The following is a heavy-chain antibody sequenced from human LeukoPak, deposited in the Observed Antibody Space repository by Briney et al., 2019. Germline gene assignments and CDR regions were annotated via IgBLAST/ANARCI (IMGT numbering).Heavy chain of an antibody. CDR1: GDSISSTLYY. CDR2: IFYTVAS. D-gene: IGHD1-1*01. J-gene: IGHJ4*02. CDR3: ARGPVRARYYFDF. Sequence: PSETLSLTCSVSGDSISSTLYYWGWIRQPPGKGLEWIGRIFYTVASSYSPSLKSRVTIFVATSKSHFSLNLRSVSAADTAVYYCARGPVRARYYFDFWGQGTLVTVSS. V-gene: IGHV4-39*02.